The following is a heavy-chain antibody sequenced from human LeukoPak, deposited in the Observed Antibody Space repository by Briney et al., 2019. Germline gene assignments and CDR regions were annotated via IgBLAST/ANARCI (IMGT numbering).Heavy chain of an antibody. J-gene: IGHJ6*02. CDR3: ARRPYYDFWSGYSYSGLDV. CDR2: INDNEST. Sequence: PSETLSLTCAVYGGSFSGYYWTWIRQPPGKGLEWIGEINDNESTHYNPSLKSRVTISVDTSKTQFSLRLSSVSAADTAVYYWARRPYYDFWSGYSYSGLDVWGQGSTVTVSS. CDR1: GGSFSGYY. V-gene: IGHV4-34*01. D-gene: IGHD3-3*01.